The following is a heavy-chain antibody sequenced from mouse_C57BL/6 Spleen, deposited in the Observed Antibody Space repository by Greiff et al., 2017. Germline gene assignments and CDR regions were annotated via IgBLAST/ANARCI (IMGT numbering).Heavy chain of an antibody. CDR2: IDPSDSYT. CDR1: GYTFTSYW. CDR3: ARKKDGYYDFDY. J-gene: IGHJ2*01. D-gene: IGHD2-3*01. V-gene: IGHV1-69*01. Sequence: QVQLQQPGAELVMPGASVKLSCKASGYTFTSYWMHWVKQRPGQGLEWIGEIDPSDSYTNCNQKFKGKSTLTVDKSSSTAYMQLSSLTSEDSAVYYCARKKDGYYDFDYWGQGTTLTVSS.